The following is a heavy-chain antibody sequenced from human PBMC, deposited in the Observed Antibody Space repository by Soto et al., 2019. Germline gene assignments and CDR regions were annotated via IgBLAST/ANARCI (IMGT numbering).Heavy chain of an antibody. J-gene: IGHJ4*02. D-gene: IGHD5-12*01. CDR2: IKSKTDGGTT. Sequence: EVQLVESGGGLVKPGGSLRLSCAASGFTFSNAWMSWVRQAPGKGLEWVGRIKSKTDGGTTDYAAPVKGRFTISRDDSKNTLYLQMNSLKTEDTAVYYCTPGTDIVATILGRGQGTLVTVSS. CDR3: TPGTDIVATILG. V-gene: IGHV3-15*01. CDR1: GFTFSNAW.